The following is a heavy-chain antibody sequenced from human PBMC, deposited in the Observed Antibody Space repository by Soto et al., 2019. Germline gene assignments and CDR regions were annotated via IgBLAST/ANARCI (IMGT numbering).Heavy chain of an antibody. D-gene: IGHD5-18*01. Sequence: GGSLRLSCPTSGFTFSSYAMHWVRQAPGKGLEWVAAIWYDGSNKYYADSVKGRFTISKYNSENTLYLQMNSLRAEDTAVYYCAKDGPRYSFGYWGQGTLVTVSS. CDR2: IWYDGSNK. CDR3: AKDGPRYSFGY. J-gene: IGHJ4*02. V-gene: IGHV3-33*06. CDR1: GFTFSSYA.